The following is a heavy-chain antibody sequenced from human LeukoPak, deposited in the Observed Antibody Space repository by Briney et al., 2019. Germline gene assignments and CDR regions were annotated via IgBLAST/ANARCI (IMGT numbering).Heavy chain of an antibody. J-gene: IGHJ3*02. CDR3: ASNPILYGDALGAFDI. D-gene: IGHD4-17*01. CDR2: IIPILGIA. CDR1: GGTFSSYA. Sequence: SVKVSCKASGGTFSSYAISWVRQAPGQGLEWMGRIIPILGIANYAQKFQGRVTITADKSTSTAYMELSSLRSEDTAAYYCASNPILYGDALGAFDIWGQGTMVTVSS. V-gene: IGHV1-69*04.